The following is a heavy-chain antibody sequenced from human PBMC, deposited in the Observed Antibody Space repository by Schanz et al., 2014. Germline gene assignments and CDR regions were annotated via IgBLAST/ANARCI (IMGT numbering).Heavy chain of an antibody. CDR1: GGSISSGSYY. CDR3: ARVGRNSYGFTSRFDA. V-gene: IGHV4-61*01. CDR2: IAYSGST. J-gene: IGHJ5*02. Sequence: QVQLQESGPGQVRPSETLSLTCTVSGGSISSGSYYWSWIRQSPVKGLEWIGYIAYSGSTNYNPSLQSRVTIALDTSQSQFSLRLTSVSSADTAMYYCARVGRNSYGFTSRFDAWGQGTLVAVAS. D-gene: IGHD3-16*01.